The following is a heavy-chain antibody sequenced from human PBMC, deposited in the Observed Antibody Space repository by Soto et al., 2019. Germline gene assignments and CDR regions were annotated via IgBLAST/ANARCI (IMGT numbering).Heavy chain of an antibody. D-gene: IGHD3-22*01. J-gene: IGHJ5*02. CDR3: ARGAYYYDSSGYFNWFDP. CDR2: TYYWSKWYN. CDR1: GDSVSSNSAA. V-gene: IGHV6-1*01. Sequence: SQTLSLTCAISGDSVSSNSAAWNWIRQSPSRGLEWLGRTYYWSKWYNDYAVSVKSRITINPDTSKNQFSLQLNSVTPEDTAVYYCARGAYYYDSSGYFNWFDPWGQGTLVTVS.